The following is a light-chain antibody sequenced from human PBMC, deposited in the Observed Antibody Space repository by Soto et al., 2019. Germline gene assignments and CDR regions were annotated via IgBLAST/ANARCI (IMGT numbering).Light chain of an antibody. J-gene: IGKJ1*01. CDR3: QQYNDWPPAWT. Sequence: EIVMTQSPATLSVSPGERATLSCRASQSVRSNLAWYQQKPAQSPRLVIYGASTRATGIPARFGGSGSGTQFTLTISSLQSEDFAVYYCQQYNDWPPAWTFGQGTKVEI. CDR2: GAS. V-gene: IGKV3-15*01. CDR1: QSVRSN.